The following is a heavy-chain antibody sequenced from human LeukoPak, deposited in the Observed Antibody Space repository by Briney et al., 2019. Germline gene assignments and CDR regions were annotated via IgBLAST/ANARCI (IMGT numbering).Heavy chain of an antibody. V-gene: IGHV3-30*18. Sequence: GGSLRLSCEASGFTFFNYGVHWVRQAPGKGLEWVSLISYDGGNQKYADSVKGRFTISRDNSKNTVYLQLNSLRAEDTAVYYCAKDRWMMSAYYGMDVWGQGTTVIVSS. D-gene: IGHD5-12*01. J-gene: IGHJ6*02. CDR1: GFTFFNYG. CDR3: AKDRWMMSAYYGMDV. CDR2: ISYDGGNQ.